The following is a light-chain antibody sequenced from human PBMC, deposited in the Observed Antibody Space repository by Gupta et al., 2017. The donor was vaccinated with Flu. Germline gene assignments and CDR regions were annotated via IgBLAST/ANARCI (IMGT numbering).Light chain of an antibody. V-gene: IGLV2-23*02. CDR3: CSYAGGCV. J-gene: IGLJ1*01. CDR1: STDLASYNL. CDR2: EVA. Sequence: GQSITISCSGTSTDLASYNLVSWYQQHQGKAPRLIIYEVAKRPSGVSFRFSGSKSGATASLTISGLEDDDECDYYCCSYAGGCVFGIGTRVTVL.